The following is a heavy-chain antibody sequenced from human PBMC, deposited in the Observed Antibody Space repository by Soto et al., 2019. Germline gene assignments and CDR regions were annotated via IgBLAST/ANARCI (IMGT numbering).Heavy chain of an antibody. CDR2: IRSKANSYAT. J-gene: IGHJ4*02. CDR1: GFTFSGSA. Sequence: PGGSLRLSCAASGFTFSGSAMHWVRQASGKGLEWVGRIRSKANSYATAYAASVKGRFTISRDDSKNTAYLQMNSLKTEDTAAYYCTRHGYYDSSGYQDYWGQGTLVTAPQ. V-gene: IGHV3-73*01. D-gene: IGHD3-22*01. CDR3: TRHGYYDSSGYQDY.